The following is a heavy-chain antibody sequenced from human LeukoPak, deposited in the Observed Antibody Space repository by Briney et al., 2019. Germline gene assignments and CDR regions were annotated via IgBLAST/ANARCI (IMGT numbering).Heavy chain of an antibody. CDR3: ARDQTTRASGTYYSWFDP. V-gene: IGHV3-30-3*01. J-gene: IGHJ5*02. CDR2: ISYDGSNK. CDR1: GFTFSSYA. D-gene: IGHD1-26*01. Sequence: PGGSLRLSCAASGFTFSSYAMHWVRQAPGKGLEWVAVISYDGSNKYYADSVKGRFTISRDNAKNSVYLQMNGLRAEDTAMYYCARDQTTRASGTYYSWFDPWGQGTLVTVSS.